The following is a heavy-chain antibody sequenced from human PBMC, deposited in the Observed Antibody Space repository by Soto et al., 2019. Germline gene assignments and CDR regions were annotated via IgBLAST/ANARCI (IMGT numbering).Heavy chain of an antibody. CDR2: IYYSGTT. CDR1: GDSITSNSYF. CDR3: ARQRARYIPYYYYYYGMDV. Sequence: SETLSLTCTVSGDSITSNSYFWAWIRQPPGKGLEWIGSIYYSGTTYYNPSLKSRVTISVDRSKNQFSLKLNSVTTADTAVYYCARQRARYIPYYYYYYGMDVWGQGTTVTVSS. J-gene: IGHJ6*02. V-gene: IGHV4-39*01. D-gene: IGHD1-26*01.